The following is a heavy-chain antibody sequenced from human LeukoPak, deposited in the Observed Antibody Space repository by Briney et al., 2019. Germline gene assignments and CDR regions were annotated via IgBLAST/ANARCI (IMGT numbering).Heavy chain of an antibody. V-gene: IGHV3-23*01. CDR1: GFTFSSYS. J-gene: IGHJ4*02. CDR2: VSGGTT. CDR3: AKSVYGSGNY. D-gene: IGHD3-10*01. Sequence: GGSLRLSCAASGFTFSSYSMNWVRQAPGKGLEWVSSVSGGTTYYADSVKGRFTISRDNSKNTVSLQMNSLRAEDTAVYYCAKSVYGSGNYWGQGTLVTVSS.